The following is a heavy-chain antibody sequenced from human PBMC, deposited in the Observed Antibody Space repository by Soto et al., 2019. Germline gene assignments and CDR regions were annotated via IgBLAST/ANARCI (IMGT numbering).Heavy chain of an antibody. CDR2: INHSGSA. J-gene: IGHJ4*02. D-gene: IGHD6-19*01. CDR3: ASGLITGSHYSGGWYYFDS. CDR1: GESFSGHS. Sequence: QVQLQQSGAGLLMPAETLSLTCAVYGESFSGHSWTWIRQTPGKGLQWIGQINHSGSASYNPSLKSRVTISVHTSNSQFSLELSSVTAADTAVYYCASGLITGSHYSGGWYYFDSWGQGTQVTVSS. V-gene: IGHV4-34*01.